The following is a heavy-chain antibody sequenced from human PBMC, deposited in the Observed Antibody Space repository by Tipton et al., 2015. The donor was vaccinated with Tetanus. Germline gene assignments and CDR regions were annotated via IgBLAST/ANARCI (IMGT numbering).Heavy chain of an antibody. CDR2: IHRGGST. J-gene: IGHJ2*01. CDR3: ARGGLCVGPACAGISPLLDV. V-gene: IGHV4-34*01. Sequence: TLSLTCAVSGGSFSDFYWSWIRQPPGKGLEWIGEIHRGGSTNYNPSLKSRVSMSVDTAKNRFSLTLTSVTAADMAVYYCARGGLCVGPACAGISPLLDVWGRGTLVTVSS. D-gene: IGHD2-15*01. CDR1: GGSFSDFY.